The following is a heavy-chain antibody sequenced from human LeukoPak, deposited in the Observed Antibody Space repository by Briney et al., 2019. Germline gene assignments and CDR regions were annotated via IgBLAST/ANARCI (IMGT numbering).Heavy chain of an antibody. V-gene: IGHV1-69*13. D-gene: IGHD7-27*01. CDR1: GGTFSSYA. CDR2: IIPIFGTA. CDR3: ARAGDWGKYYFDY. J-gene: IGHJ4*02. Sequence: SVKVSCKASGGTFSSYAISWVRQAPGQGLEWMGGIIPIFGTANYAQKFQGRVTTTADESTSTAYMELSSLRSEDTAVYYCARAGDWGKYYFDYWGQGTLVTVSS.